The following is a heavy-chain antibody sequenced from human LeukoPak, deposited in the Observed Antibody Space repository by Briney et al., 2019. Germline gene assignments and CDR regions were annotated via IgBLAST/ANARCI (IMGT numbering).Heavy chain of an antibody. Sequence: GGSLRLSCAASGFTFSSYGMHWVRQAPGKGLEWVAFIRYDGSNKYYADSVKGRFTISRDNSKNTLYLQMNSLRAEDTAVYYCAKIPVERVPANALHYYYYYMDVWGKGTTVTVSS. CDR3: AKIPVERVPANALHYYYYYMDV. CDR1: GFTFSSYG. V-gene: IGHV3-30*02. CDR2: IRYDGSNK. D-gene: IGHD2-2*01. J-gene: IGHJ6*03.